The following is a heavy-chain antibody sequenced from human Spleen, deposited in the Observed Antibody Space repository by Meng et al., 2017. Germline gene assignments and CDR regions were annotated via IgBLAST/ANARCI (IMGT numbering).Heavy chain of an antibody. V-gene: IGHV4-34*01. CDR3: ARGPTTMAHDFDY. CDR2: INHSGST. J-gene: IGHJ4*02. D-gene: IGHD4-11*01. Sequence: QAQLQQWGSGLFKPSETLSLTCVVSGGFFSYYYWSWIRQPPGKGLEWIGEINHSGSTNYNPSLESRATISVDTSQNNLSLKLSSVTAADSAVYYCARGPTTMAHDFDYWGQGTLVTVSS. CDR1: GGFFSYYY.